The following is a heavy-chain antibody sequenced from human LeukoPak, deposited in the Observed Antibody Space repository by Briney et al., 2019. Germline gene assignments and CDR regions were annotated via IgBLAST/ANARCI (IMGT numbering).Heavy chain of an antibody. Sequence: NPSETLSLTCTVSGGSISTSSFYWGWIRQPPWEGLEWIGSIYYTGSTYHNPSLKSRVTISVDTSKNQFSLQLNSVTPEDTAVYYCARGQYSAHDYWGQGTLVTVSS. CDR1: GGSISTSSFY. V-gene: IGHV4-39*07. CDR3: ARGQYSAHDY. CDR2: IYYTGST. J-gene: IGHJ4*02. D-gene: IGHD4-11*01.